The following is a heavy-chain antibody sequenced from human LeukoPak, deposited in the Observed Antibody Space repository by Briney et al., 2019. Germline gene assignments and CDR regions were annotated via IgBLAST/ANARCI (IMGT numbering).Heavy chain of an antibody. J-gene: IGHJ4*02. CDR1: GGSISSSSYY. V-gene: IGHV4-39*01. CDR2: IYYSGST. CDR3: ARHEAHFDWLLTRGYYFDY. Sequence: SSETLSLTCTVSGGSISSSSYYWGWIRQPPGKGLEWIGSIYYSGSTYYNPSLKSRVTISVDTSKNQFSLKLSSVTAADTAVYYCARHEAHFDWLLTRGYYFDYWGQGTLVTVSS. D-gene: IGHD3-9*01.